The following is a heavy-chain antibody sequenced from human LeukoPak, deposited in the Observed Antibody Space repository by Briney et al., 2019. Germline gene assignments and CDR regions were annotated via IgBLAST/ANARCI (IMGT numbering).Heavy chain of an antibody. CDR3: ARDTSRGYSYGRYGMDV. CDR1: GYTFTGYY. Sequence: SVKVSCKASGYTFTGYYMHWVRQAPGQGLEWMGWINPNSGGTNYAQKFQGRVTMTRDTSISTAYMELSRLRSEDTAVYYCARDTSRGYSYGRYGMDVWGQGTTVIVSS. V-gene: IGHV1-2*02. D-gene: IGHD5-18*01. CDR2: INPNSGGT. J-gene: IGHJ6*02.